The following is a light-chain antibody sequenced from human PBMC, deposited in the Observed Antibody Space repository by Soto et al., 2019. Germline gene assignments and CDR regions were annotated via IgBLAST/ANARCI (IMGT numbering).Light chain of an antibody. CDR1: QSVSSNY. V-gene: IGKV3-20*01. J-gene: IGKJ1*01. Sequence: EIVLTQSPGTLSLSPGERATLSCRASQSVSSNYFTWYQQKPGQAPRLLIYGASSRVTGIPDRFSGSGSGTDFTLTISRLEPEDFAVYYCQQYGSSPPWTFGQGTKVEIK. CDR2: GAS. CDR3: QQYGSSPPWT.